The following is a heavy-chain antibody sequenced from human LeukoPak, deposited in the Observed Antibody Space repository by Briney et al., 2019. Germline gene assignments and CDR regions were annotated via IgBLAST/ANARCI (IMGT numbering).Heavy chain of an antibody. V-gene: IGHV3-30*04. D-gene: IGHD1-26*01. CDR1: GFTFSSYA. CDR3: ASPPARYSGSYENVY. Sequence: PGGSLRLSCAASGFTFSSYAMHWVRQAPGKGLEWVAVISYDGSNKYYADSVKGRFTISRDNSKNTLYLQMNSLRAEDTAVYYCASPPARYSGSYENVYWGQGTLVTVSS. J-gene: IGHJ4*02. CDR2: ISYDGSNK.